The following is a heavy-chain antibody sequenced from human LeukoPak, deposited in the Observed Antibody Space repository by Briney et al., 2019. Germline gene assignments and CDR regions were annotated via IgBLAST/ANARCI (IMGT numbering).Heavy chain of an antibody. Sequence: PGRSLRLSCAASALTFSSYWIHWDRQAAGKGLVWVSRMNTEGSSTSYADSVKGRFTISRHNAKHTLYLQMNRLRTKDTAVYYCARVFMVRGVIGYWGQGTLVTVSS. CDR3: ARVFMVRGVIGY. CDR1: ALTFSSYW. D-gene: IGHD3-10*01. J-gene: IGHJ4*02. CDR2: MNTEGSST. V-gene: IGHV3-74*01.